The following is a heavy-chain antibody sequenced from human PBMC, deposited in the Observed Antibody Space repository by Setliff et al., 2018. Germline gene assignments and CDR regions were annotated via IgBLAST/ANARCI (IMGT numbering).Heavy chain of an antibody. J-gene: IGHJ3*02. CDR1: GGSVGSGSYY. CDR2: INDSGTT. Sequence: KTSETLSLTCIVSGGSVGSGSYYWGWIRQSPGKGLEWIGEINDSGTTNYSPSLKSRVTISEDTSKNQFSLELSSVTAADTAVYYCARGRMRGSCSGPSCTYDPFDIWGQGTPVTVSS. CDR3: ARGRMRGSCSGPSCTYDPFDI. V-gene: IGHV4-39*07. D-gene: IGHD2-2*01.